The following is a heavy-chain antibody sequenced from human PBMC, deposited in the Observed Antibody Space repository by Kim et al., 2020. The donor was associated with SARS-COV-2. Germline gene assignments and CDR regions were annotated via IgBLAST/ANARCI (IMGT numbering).Heavy chain of an antibody. CDR3: ARRDSSAGGGYFDY. V-gene: IGHV5-51*01. J-gene: IGHJ4*02. Sequence: SPSFKGQVTISADKSISTAYLQWSSLKASDTAMYYCARRDSSAGGGYFDYWGQGTLVTVSS. D-gene: IGHD6-19*01.